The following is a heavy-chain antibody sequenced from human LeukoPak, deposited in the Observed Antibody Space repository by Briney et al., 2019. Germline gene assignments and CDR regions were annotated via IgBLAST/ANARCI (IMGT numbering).Heavy chain of an antibody. CDR2: IIPIFGTA. V-gene: IGHV1-69*05. J-gene: IGHJ4*02. CDR3: ARGLRWLQLDY. D-gene: IGHD5-24*01. Sequence: ASVKVSCTASGGTFSSYAISWVRQAPGQGLEWMGGIIPIFGTANYAQKFQGRVTITTDESTSTAYMELSSLRSEDTAVYYCARGLRWLQLDYWGQGTLVTVSS. CDR1: GGTFSSYA.